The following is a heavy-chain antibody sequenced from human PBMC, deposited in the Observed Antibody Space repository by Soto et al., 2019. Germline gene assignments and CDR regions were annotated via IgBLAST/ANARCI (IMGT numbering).Heavy chain of an antibody. V-gene: IGHV3-30*18. Sequence: QVQLVESGGGVVQPGRSLRLSCAASGFTFSSYGMHWVRQAPGKGLEWVAVISYDGSNKYYADSVKGRFTISRDNSKNTPYLQMNSLRAEDTAVYYCAKESTGGQQLVNWFDPWGQGTLVTVSS. D-gene: IGHD6-13*01. CDR2: ISYDGSNK. CDR3: AKESTGGQQLVNWFDP. CDR1: GFTFSSYG. J-gene: IGHJ5*02.